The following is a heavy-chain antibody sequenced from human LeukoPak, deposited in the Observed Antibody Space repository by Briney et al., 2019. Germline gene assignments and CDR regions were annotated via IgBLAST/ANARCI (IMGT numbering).Heavy chain of an antibody. CDR3: ARARRDEYYFDY. V-gene: IGHV4-61*08. D-gene: IGHD2-21*02. Sequence: SETLSLTCTVSGDSVSSGGYYWSWIRQPPGKGLEWIGYIYYSGSTNYNPSLKSRVTISVDTSKNQFSLKLDSVTAADTAVYYCARARRDEYYFDYWGQGTLVTVSS. CDR1: GDSVSSGGYY. J-gene: IGHJ4*02. CDR2: IYYSGST.